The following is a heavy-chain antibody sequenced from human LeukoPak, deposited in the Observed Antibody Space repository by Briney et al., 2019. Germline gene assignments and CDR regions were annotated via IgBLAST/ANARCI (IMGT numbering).Heavy chain of an antibody. CDR3: ARGAPIVVVPAAIGY. V-gene: IGHV1-46*01. J-gene: IGHJ4*02. Sequence: ASVKVSCKASGYTFTSYYMHWVRQAPGQGLEWTGIINPSGGSTSYAQKFQGRVTMTRDTSTSTVYMELSSLRSEDTAVYYCARGAPIVVVPAAIGYWGQGTLVTVSS. CDR1: GYTFTSYY. CDR2: INPSGGST. D-gene: IGHD2-2*01.